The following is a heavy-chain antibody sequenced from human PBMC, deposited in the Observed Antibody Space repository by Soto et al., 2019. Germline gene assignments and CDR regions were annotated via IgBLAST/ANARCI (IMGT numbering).Heavy chain of an antibody. J-gene: IGHJ6*02. CDR2: MNEDGGTT. Sequence: GGSLRLCGPASGFTCSSYWMHWVRQAPGKGLVWVSRMNEDGGTTDYADSVKGRFTISRDNAKNTLYLQMNSLRVEDTAVYYCASDLSGRADVWGQGTTVTVSS. CDR3: ASDLSGRADV. CDR1: GFTCSSYW. D-gene: IGHD3-10*01. V-gene: IGHV3-74*01.